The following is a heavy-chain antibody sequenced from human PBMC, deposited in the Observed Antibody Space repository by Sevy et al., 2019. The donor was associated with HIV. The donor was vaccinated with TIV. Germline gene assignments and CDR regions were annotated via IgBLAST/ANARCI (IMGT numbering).Heavy chain of an antibody. CDR2: ISWNSGSI. CDR3: ARDRDDGYCTNGVCFNFDN. D-gene: IGHD2-8*01. J-gene: IGHJ4*01. V-gene: IGHV3-9*01. CDR1: GFTFDDYA. Sequence: GGSLRLSCAASGFTFDDYAMHWVRQAPGKGLEWVSGISWNSGSIDCADSVKGRFTISRDNAKNSLYLQMKSLRADDTALYYCARDRDDGYCTNGVCFNFDNWGQGTLVTVS.